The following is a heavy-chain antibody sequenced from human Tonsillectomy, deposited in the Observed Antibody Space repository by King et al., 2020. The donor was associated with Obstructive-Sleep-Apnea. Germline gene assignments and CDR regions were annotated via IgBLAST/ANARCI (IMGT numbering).Heavy chain of an antibody. J-gene: IGHJ6*02. CDR3: ARSYYDIWSGFYYYYYYGMDV. CDR1: GYTFTSYY. D-gene: IGHD3-3*01. CDR2: INPSGGST. V-gene: IGHV1-46*01. Sequence: VQLVESGAEVKKPGASVKVSCKASGYTFTSYYIHWVRQAPGQGLEWMGIINPSGGSTTFAQKFQGRVTMTRDTSTSTVYMELSSLTSEDTAVYYCARSYYDIWSGFYYYYYYGMDVWGQGTTVTVSS.